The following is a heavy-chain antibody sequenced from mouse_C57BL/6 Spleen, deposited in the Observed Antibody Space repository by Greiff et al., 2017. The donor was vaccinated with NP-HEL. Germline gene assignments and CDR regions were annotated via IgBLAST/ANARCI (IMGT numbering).Heavy chain of an antibody. CDR3: TRDRGNYLYYFDY. V-gene: IGHV5-9-1*02. J-gene: IGHJ2*01. D-gene: IGHD2-1*01. Sequence: EVKLVESGEGLVKPGGSLKLSCAASGFTFSGYAMSWVRQTPEKRLEWVAYISSGGDYIYYADTVKGRFTISRDNARNTLYLQMSSLKSEDTAMYYCTRDRGNYLYYFDYWGQGTTLTFSS. CDR2: ISSGGDYI. CDR1: GFTFSGYA.